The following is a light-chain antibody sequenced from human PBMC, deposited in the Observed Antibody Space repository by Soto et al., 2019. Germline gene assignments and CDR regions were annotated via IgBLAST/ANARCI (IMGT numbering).Light chain of an antibody. CDR2: EVA. CDR3: SSYAGSPVV. CDR1: NSDVGAYPY. Sequence: QSVLTQPASVSGSPGQSITISCTGTNSDVGAYPYVSWYQQHPGNAPKLLIYEVADRPSGVSDRFSGSKSGNTASLTISALQAEDEAVYYCSSYAGSPVVFGGGTKLTVL. J-gene: IGLJ2*01. V-gene: IGLV2-14*03.